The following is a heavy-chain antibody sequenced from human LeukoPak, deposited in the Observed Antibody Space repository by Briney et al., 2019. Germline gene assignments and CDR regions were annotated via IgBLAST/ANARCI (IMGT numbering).Heavy chain of an antibody. J-gene: IGHJ4*02. Sequence: SETLSLTCTVSGGSISSSSYYWGWIRHPPGKGLEWIGSIYYSGSTYYNPSLKSRVTISVDTSKNQFSLKLSSVTAADTAVYYCARLKGEVAASTDFDYWGQGTLVTVSS. CDR3: ARLKGEVAASTDFDY. CDR1: GGSISSSSYY. CDR2: IYYSGST. D-gene: IGHD2-15*01. V-gene: IGHV4-39*01.